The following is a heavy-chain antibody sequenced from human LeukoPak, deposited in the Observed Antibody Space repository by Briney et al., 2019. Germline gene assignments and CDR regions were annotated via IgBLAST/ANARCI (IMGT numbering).Heavy chain of an antibody. CDR2: FDPEDGET. Sequence: GASVKVSCKVSGYTLTELSMHWVRQAPGKGLEWMGGFDPEDGETIYAQKFQGRVTMTEDTSTDTAYMELSSLRSEDTAVYYCATDPLGYYYGSGSYYRPRNWFDPWGQGTLVTVSS. V-gene: IGHV1-24*01. CDR3: ATDPLGYYYGSGSYYRPRNWFDP. J-gene: IGHJ5*02. D-gene: IGHD3-10*01. CDR1: GYTLTELS.